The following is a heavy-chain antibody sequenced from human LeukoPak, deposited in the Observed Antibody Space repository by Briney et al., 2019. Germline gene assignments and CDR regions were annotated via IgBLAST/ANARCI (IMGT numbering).Heavy chain of an antibody. CDR3: ARDYCGGDCFPDY. V-gene: IGHV1-2*06. D-gene: IGHD2-21*02. Sequence: ASVKVSCTASGYTFTGYYVHWVRQAPGQGLEWMGRINPNSGDTNYAQKFQGRVTMTRDTSISTAYMEPSRLRSDDTAVYYCARDYCGGDCFPDYWGQGTLVTVSS. CDR2: INPNSGDT. J-gene: IGHJ4*02. CDR1: GYTFTGYY.